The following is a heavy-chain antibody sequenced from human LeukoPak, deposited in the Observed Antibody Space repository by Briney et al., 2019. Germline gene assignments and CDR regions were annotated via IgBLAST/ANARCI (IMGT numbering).Heavy chain of an antibody. V-gene: IGHV3-23*01. J-gene: IGHJ4*02. CDR1: GFTFSSYA. D-gene: IGHD2-2*02. Sequence: GGSLRLSCAASGFTFSSYAMSWVRQAPGKGLEWVSAISGSGGSTYYADSVKGRFTISRDNSKNTLYLQMNSLRAEDTAVYYCAKEVRVVPAAISYFDYWGQGTLVTVSS. CDR2: ISGSGGST. CDR3: AKEVRVVPAAISYFDY.